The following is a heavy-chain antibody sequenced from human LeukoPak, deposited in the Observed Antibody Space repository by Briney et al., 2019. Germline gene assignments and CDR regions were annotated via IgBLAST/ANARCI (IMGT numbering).Heavy chain of an antibody. J-gene: IGHJ5*01. CDR3: ARTEGTVAYDS. Sequence: GGSLRLSCAASGFTFSSYWMHWVRQAPGKGLVWVSRINSDGSGTIYADSVRGRFTISRVNAKNTLYLQVNSLRAEDTAVYYCARTEGTVAYDSWGQGTLVTVSS. CDR1: GFTFSSYW. CDR2: INSDGSGT. D-gene: IGHD4-23*01. V-gene: IGHV3-74*01.